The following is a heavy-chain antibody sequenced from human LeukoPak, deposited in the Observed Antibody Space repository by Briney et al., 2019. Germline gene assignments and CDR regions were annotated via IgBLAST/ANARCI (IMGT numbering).Heavy chain of an antibody. CDR3: ARVHIVVVVAATSIVFDY. V-gene: IGHV1-18*01. CDR1: GYTFTSYG. D-gene: IGHD2-15*01. J-gene: IGHJ4*02. Sequence: GASVKVSCKASGYTFTSYGISWVRQAPGQGLEWMGWISAYNGNTNYAQKLQGRVTMTTDTSTSTAYMELRSLRSDDTAVYYCARVHIVVVVAATSIVFDYRGQGTLVTVSS. CDR2: ISAYNGNT.